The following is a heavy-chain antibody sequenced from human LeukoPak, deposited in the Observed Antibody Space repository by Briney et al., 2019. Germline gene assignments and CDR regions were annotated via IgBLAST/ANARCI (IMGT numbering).Heavy chain of an antibody. D-gene: IGHD4-17*01. J-gene: IGHJ4*02. V-gene: IGHV3-48*01. CDR1: GFTFSTYS. CDR3: ARDRGVYGDDY. Sequence: GGSLRLPCAASGFTFSTYSMNWVRQAPGKGLEWVSYISSSSTIYYADSVRGRFTISRDNAKNSLYLQMNSLRAEDTAVYYCARDRGVYGDDYWGQGTLVTVSS. CDR2: ISSSSTI.